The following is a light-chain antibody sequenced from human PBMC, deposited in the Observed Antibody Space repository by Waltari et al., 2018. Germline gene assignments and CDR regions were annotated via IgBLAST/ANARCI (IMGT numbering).Light chain of an antibody. CDR1: SDDIGTYNF. CDR3: SSYTSSGTRV. V-gene: IGLV2-14*03. CDR2: DFT. J-gene: IGLJ1*01. Sequence: QPPLTQPASVSGSVGQSITISCTGTSDDIGTYNFVSWYQQYPGKAPKLIIYDFTDRPSGISHRFSGSKSGNTASLIISGLQDEDEADYHCSSYTSSGTRVFGTGTTVTVL.